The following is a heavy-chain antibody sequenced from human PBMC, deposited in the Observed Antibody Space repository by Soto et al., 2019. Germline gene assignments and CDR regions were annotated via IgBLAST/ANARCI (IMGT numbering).Heavy chain of an antibody. CDR2: IYYSGST. J-gene: IGHJ6*02. CDR3: AREVPLRYSGYLDYYGMDV. V-gene: IGHV4-30-4*01. Sequence: PSETLSLTCTVSGGSISSGDYYWSWIRQPPGKGLEWIGYIYYSGSTYYNPSLKSRVTISVDTSKNQFSLKLSSVTAADTAVYYCAREVPLRYSGYLDYYGMDVWGQGTTVTVSS. D-gene: IGHD5-12*01. CDR1: GGSISSGDYY.